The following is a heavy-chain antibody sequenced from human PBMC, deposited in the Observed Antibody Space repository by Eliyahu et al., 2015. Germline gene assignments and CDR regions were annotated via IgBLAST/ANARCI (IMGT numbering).Heavy chain of an antibody. V-gene: IGHV3-30*03. CDR3: ARGLDDYDFWSGFDP. CDR1: GFTFSSYG. D-gene: IGHD3-3*01. Sequence: QVQLVESGGGVVQPGRSLRLSCAASGFTFSSYGMHWVRQAPGKGLEWVAVISYDGSNKYYADSVKGRFTISRDNSKNTLYLQMNSLRAEDTAVYYCARGLDDYDFWSGFDPWGQGTLVTVSS. J-gene: IGHJ5*02. CDR2: ISYDGSNK.